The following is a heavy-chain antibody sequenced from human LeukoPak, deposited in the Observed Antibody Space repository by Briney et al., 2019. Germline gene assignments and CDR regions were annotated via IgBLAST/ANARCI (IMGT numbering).Heavy chain of an antibody. V-gene: IGHV4-59*01. D-gene: IGHD1-26*01. CDR3: ARGGSYYDY. J-gene: IGHJ4*02. CDR1: GFTFSSYA. CDR2: IYYSGST. Sequence: PGGSLRLSCAASGFTFSSYAMHWVRQPPGKGLEWIGYIYYSGSTNYNPSLKSRVTISVDTSKNHFSLKLSSVTAADTAIYYCARGGSYYDYWGQGTLVTVSS.